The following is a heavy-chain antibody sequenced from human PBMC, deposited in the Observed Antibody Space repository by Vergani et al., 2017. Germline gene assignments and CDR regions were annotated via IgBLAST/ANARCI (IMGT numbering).Heavy chain of an antibody. CDR3: ASQLPTSSSWGYFDY. J-gene: IGHJ4*02. CDR1: GFTFSSYS. D-gene: IGHD6-13*01. V-gene: IGHV3-21*01. Sequence: EVQLVESGGGLVKPGGSLRLSCAASGFTFSSYSMNWVRQAPGKGLEWVSSISSSSSYIYYADSVKGRFTISRDNAKNSLYLQMNSLRAEDTAVYYCASQLPTSSSWGYFDYWGQGTLVTVSS. CDR2: ISSSSSYI.